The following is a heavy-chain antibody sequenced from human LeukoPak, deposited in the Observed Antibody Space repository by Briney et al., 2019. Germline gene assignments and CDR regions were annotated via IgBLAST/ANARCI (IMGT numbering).Heavy chain of an antibody. CDR2: ISWDGGST. Sequence: PGGSLRLSCAASGFTFDDYTMHWVRQAPGKGLEWVSLISWDGGSTYYADSVKGRFTISRDNSKNSLYLQMNSLRTEDTALYYCAKDLAPGGVGETLDYWGQGTLVTVSS. CDR1: GFTFDDYT. J-gene: IGHJ4*02. D-gene: IGHD1-26*01. CDR3: AKDLAPGGVGETLDY. V-gene: IGHV3-43*01.